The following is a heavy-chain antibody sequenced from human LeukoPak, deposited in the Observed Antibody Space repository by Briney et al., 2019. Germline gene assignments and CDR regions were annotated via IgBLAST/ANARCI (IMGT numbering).Heavy chain of an antibody. Sequence: QPGGSLRLSCAASGFTFSSYAMSWVRQAPGKGLEWVSAISGSGGSTYYADSVKGRFTISRDNSKNTLYLQMNSLRAEDTAVYYCANTNVAYSSGWYVGSRGGWFDPWGQGTLVTVSS. CDR2: ISGSGGST. V-gene: IGHV3-23*01. D-gene: IGHD6-19*01. CDR1: GFTFSSYA. J-gene: IGHJ5*02. CDR3: ANTNVAYSSGWYVGSRGGWFDP.